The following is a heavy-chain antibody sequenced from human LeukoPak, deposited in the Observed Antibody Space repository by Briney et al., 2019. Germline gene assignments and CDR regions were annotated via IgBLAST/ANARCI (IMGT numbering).Heavy chain of an antibody. D-gene: IGHD3-16*01. CDR1: GFTFGSYR. CDR3: ARRSEFGVLYYMDI. J-gene: IGHJ6*03. Sequence: GQSLTLSCVASGFTFGSYRMNGVRQAPGKGLEWVSYISGSSGTIYYADSVKGRFTISRDNAKNSLYLKMLSLRAEDTAVYYCARRSEFGVLYYMDIWGKGTTVTVSS. CDR2: ISGSSGTI. V-gene: IGHV3-48*01.